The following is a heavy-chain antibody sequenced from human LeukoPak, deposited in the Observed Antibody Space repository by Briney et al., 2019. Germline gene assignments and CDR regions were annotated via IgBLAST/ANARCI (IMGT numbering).Heavy chain of an antibody. CDR3: ARLRETTVTRDDSYYYMDV. D-gene: IGHD4-17*01. CDR2: ISTVGHYI. CDR1: GSDFRSYS. V-gene: IGHV3-21*04. Sequence: GGSLRLSCAASGSDFRSYSMHWVRQAPGKGLEWVSTISTVGHYIYYADSVKGRFTISRDSSKNTLYLQMDSLRAEDTAVYYCARLRETTVTRDDSYYYMDVWGKGTTVTVSS. J-gene: IGHJ6*03.